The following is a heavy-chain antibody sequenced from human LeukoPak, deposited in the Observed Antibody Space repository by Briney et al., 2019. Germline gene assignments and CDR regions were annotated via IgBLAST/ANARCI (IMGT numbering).Heavy chain of an antibody. CDR2: IKQDGSVK. CDR3: ARHSPLWGY. Sequence: GGSLRLSCAASGFTFDTYWMTWVRQAPGRGLEWVASIKQDGSVKYYVDSVKGRFTISRDNAKSSLYLQMNSLRAEDTALYHCARHSPLWGYWGQGTLVTVSS. J-gene: IGHJ4*02. D-gene: IGHD7-27*01. CDR1: GFTFDTYW. V-gene: IGHV3-7*04.